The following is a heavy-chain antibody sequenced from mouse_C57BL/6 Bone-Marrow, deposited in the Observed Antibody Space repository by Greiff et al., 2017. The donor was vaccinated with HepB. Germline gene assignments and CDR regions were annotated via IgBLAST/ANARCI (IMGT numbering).Heavy chain of an antibody. CDR3: ARQGRYYYGSSYVKYYYAMDY. D-gene: IGHD1-1*01. Sequence: EVQVVESGGDLVKPGGSLKLSCAASGFTFSSYGMSWVRQTPDKRLEWVATISSGGSYTYYPDSVKGRFTISRDNAKNTLYLQMSSLKSEDTAMYYCARQGRYYYGSSYVKYYYAMDYWGQGTSVTVSS. V-gene: IGHV5-6*01. J-gene: IGHJ4*01. CDR1: GFTFSSYG. CDR2: ISSGGSYT.